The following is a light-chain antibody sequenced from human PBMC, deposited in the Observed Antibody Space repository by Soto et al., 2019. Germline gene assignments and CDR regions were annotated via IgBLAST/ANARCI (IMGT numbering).Light chain of an antibody. CDR3: ATWDNSLSSGV. J-gene: IGLJ3*02. Sequence: QSVLTQPPSVSAAPGQKVTISCSGRSSNIGKDYVSWYQQRPGTAPKLLIYDNNNRPSGIPDRFSGSKSGTSATLAITGLQTGAEADYYCATWDNSLSSGVFGGGTKLTVL. CDR1: SSNIGKDY. CDR2: DNN. V-gene: IGLV1-51*01.